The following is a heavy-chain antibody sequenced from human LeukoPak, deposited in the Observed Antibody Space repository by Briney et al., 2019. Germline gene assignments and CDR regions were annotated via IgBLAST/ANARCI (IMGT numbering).Heavy chain of an antibody. CDR1: GYTFTGYY. Sequence: ASVKVSCKASGYTFTGYYMHWVRQAPGQGLEWMGWINPNSGGTNYAQKFQGRVTMTRDTSISTAYMELSRLRSDDTAVYYCARLAEYYDILTGPIGGLDYWGQGTLVTVSS. D-gene: IGHD3-9*01. CDR2: INPNSGGT. J-gene: IGHJ4*02. V-gene: IGHV1-2*02. CDR3: ARLAEYYDILTGPIGGLDY.